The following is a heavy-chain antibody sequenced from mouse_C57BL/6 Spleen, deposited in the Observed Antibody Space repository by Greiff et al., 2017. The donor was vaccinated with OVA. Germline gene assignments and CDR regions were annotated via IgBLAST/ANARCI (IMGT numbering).Heavy chain of an antibody. CDR1: GYSFTGYY. CDR3: ANHGSSSFYAMDY. V-gene: IGHV1-42*01. Sequence: VQLQQSGPELVKPGASVKISCKASGYSFTGYYMNWVKQSPEKSLEWIGEINPSTGGTTYNQKFKAKATLTVDKSSSTAYMQLKSLTSEDSAVYYCANHGSSSFYAMDYWGQGTSVTVSS. D-gene: IGHD1-1*01. J-gene: IGHJ4*01. CDR2: INPSTGGT.